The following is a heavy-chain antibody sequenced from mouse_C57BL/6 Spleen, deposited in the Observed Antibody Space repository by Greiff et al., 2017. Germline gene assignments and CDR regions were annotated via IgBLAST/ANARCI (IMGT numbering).Heavy chain of an antibody. J-gene: IGHJ1*03. D-gene: IGHD1-1*01. V-gene: IGHV1-52*01. CDR3: ARDPYYYGSSPRYFDV. Sequence: QVQLQQPGAELVRPGSSVKLSCKASGYTFTSYWMHWVKQRPIQGLEWIGNIDPSDSETHYNQKFKDKATLTVDKSSSTAYMQLSSLTSEDSAVYYCARDPYYYGSSPRYFDVWGTGTTVTVSS. CDR2: IDPSDSET. CDR1: GYTFTSYW.